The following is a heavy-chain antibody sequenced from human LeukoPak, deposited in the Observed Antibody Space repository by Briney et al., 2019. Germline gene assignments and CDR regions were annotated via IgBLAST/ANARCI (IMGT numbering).Heavy chain of an antibody. CDR2: IYWDGDK. CDR1: GFSLTTSGVG. Sequence: ESGPTLVNPTQTLTLTCTFSGFSLTTSGVGVGWIRQPPGKALEWLAVIYWDGDKRYSPSLKSRLTITKDTSKNQVVLTMTNMDPVDTATYYCAHSRYYYHSSGYDYEYWGQGTLVTVSS. J-gene: IGHJ4*02. D-gene: IGHD3-22*01. CDR3: AHSRYYYHSSGYDYEY. V-gene: IGHV2-5*02.